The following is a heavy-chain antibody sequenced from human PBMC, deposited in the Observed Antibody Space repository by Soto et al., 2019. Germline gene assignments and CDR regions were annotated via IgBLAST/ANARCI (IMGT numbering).Heavy chain of an antibody. V-gene: IGHV3-23*01. CDR2: ISGSGGIT. CDR3: AQSKVGATSNYFDY. Sequence: EVQLLESGGGLVQPGGSLRLSCAASGFTFSSYAMSWVRQAPGKGLEWVSGISGSGGITYYADSVKGRFTISRDNSKNTLYLQLNSLRAVDTAVYYCAQSKVGATSNYFDYWGQGTLVTVSS. J-gene: IGHJ4*02. CDR1: GFTFSSYA. D-gene: IGHD1-26*01.